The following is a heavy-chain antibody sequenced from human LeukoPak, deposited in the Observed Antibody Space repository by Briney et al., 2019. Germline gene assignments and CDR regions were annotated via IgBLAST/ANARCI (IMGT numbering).Heavy chain of an antibody. V-gene: IGHV1-2*06. CDR2: INPNSGGT. J-gene: IGHJ4*02. D-gene: IGHD3-10*01. CDR3: ARQTMVRGVITPFDY. CDR1: GYTFTGYY. Sequence: WASVTVSCKASGYTFTGYYMHWVRQAPGQGLEWMGRINPNSGGTNYAQKFQGRVTMTRDTSISTAYMELSRLRSDDTAVYYCARQTMVRGVITPFDYWGQGTLVTVSS.